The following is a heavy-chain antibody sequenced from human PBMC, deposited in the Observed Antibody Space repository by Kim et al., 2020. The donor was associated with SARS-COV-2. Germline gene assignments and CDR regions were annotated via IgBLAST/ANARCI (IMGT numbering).Heavy chain of an antibody. D-gene: IGHD6-13*01. CDR3: ASFSTSAAASSGY. J-gene: IGHJ4*02. Sequence: HTDSVKGRFTIPRDNARNSLYLQMNTLRADDTAVYYCASFSTSAAASSGYWGQGTLVTVSS. V-gene: IGHV3-11*04.